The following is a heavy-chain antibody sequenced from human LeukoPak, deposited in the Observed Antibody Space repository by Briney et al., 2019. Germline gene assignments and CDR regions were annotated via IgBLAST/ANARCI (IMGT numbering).Heavy chain of an antibody. D-gene: IGHD6-6*01. CDR2: IYYSGST. CDR1: GGSISSYY. CDR3: ARGVIAALRLNWFDP. V-gene: IGHV4-59*12. J-gene: IGHJ5*02. Sequence: PSETLSLTCTVSGGSISSYYWSWIRQPPGKGLEWIGYIYYSGSTNYNPSFKSRTTISVGTSKNQFSLKLSSVTATDTAVYYCARGVIAALRLNWFDPWGQGTLVTVSS.